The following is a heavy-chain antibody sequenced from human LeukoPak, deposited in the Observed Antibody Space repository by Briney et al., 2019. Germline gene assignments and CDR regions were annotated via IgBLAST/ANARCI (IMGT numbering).Heavy chain of an antibody. Sequence: PGGSLRLSCAASGFTFSSYWMSWVRQAPGKGLEWVANIKQDGSEKYYVDSVKGRFTISRDNAKNSLHLQMNSLRAEDTAVYYCARVDCSSTSCYRAVVDYWGQGTLVTVSS. D-gene: IGHD2-2*01. V-gene: IGHV3-7*01. CDR2: IKQDGSEK. CDR3: ARVDCSSTSCYRAVVDY. CDR1: GFTFSSYW. J-gene: IGHJ4*02.